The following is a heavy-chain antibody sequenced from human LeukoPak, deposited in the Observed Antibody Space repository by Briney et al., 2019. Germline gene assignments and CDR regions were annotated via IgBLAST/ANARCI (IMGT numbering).Heavy chain of an antibody. V-gene: IGHV3-7*01. CDR3: ARSGSGYFDY. Sequence: TGGSLRLSCAASGITLSVYWMSWVRQAPGKGLEWVANIKQDGSEKYYRDSVQGRFTISRDNAKNSLYLQMNSLRAEDTAVYYCARSGSGYFDYWGQGSLVTDSS. CDR1: GITLSVYW. CDR2: IKQDGSEK. J-gene: IGHJ4*02.